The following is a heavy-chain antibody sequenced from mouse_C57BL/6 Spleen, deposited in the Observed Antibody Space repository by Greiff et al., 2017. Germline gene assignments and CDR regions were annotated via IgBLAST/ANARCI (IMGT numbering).Heavy chain of an antibody. Sequence: QVQLQQPGAELVKPGASVKLSCKASGYTFTSYWMHWVKQRPGQGLEWIGMIDPNSGSTNYNEKFKSKATLTVDKSSSTAYMQLSSLTSEDSAVYYCASSAHYYGSRYWYFDVWGTGTTVTVSS. CDR3: ASSAHYYGSRYWYFDV. J-gene: IGHJ1*03. CDR1: GYTFTSYW. CDR2: IDPNSGST. D-gene: IGHD1-1*01. V-gene: IGHV1-64*01.